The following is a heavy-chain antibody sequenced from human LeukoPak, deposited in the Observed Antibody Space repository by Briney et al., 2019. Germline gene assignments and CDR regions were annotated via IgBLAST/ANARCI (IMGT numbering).Heavy chain of an antibody. J-gene: IGHJ4*02. CDR1: GYTFATYF. V-gene: IGHV1-2*02. D-gene: IGHD2-21*02. Sequence: ASVKVSRKTSGYTFATYFMHWVRQAPGQGLEWMGYIKPNSGVTNYAQKFRGRVTMTWDTSISTAYIELSGLTSDDTAIYYCARPTYCGSNCYFNFDYWGQGTLATVSS. CDR3: ARPTYCGSNCYFNFDY. CDR2: IKPNSGVT.